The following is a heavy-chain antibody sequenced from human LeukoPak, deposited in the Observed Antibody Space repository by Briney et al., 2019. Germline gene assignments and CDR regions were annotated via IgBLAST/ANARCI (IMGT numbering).Heavy chain of an antibody. CDR3: ARGVRYFDWLYYYYMDV. CDR1: GGSISSYY. J-gene: IGHJ6*03. Sequence: TSETLSLTCTVSGGSISSYYWSWVRQPPGKGLEWIGYIYYSGSTNYSPSLKSRVTISVDTSKNQFSLKLSSVTAADTAVYYCARGVRYFDWLYYYYMDVWGKGTTVTISS. V-gene: IGHV4-59*01. D-gene: IGHD3-9*01. CDR2: IYYSGST.